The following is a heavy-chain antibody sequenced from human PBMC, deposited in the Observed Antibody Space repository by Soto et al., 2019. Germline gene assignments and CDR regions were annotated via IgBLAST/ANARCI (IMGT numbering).Heavy chain of an antibody. J-gene: IGHJ5*02. CDR2: IYHSGST. D-gene: IGHD2-2*01. Sequence: PSETLSLTCAVSGGSISSSNWWSWVRRPPGKGLEWIGEIYHSGSTNYNPSLKGRVTISVDKSKNQFSLKLSSVTAADTAVYYCARSTYCSSTSCYPPYNWFDPWGQGTLVTVSS. CDR3: ARSTYCSSTSCYPPYNWFDP. V-gene: IGHV4-4*02. CDR1: GGSISSSNW.